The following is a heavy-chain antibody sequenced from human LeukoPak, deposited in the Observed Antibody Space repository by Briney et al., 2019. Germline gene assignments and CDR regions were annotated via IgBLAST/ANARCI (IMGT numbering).Heavy chain of an antibody. CDR3: TKEYFDYIAVYFDY. Sequence: GGSLRLSCAASGFTFSSYGMHWVRQAPGKGLEWVAFIRYDGSNNYYADSVKGRFTISRDNSKNTLYLQMNSLRAEDTAVYYCTKEYFDYIAVYFDYSSQGTLVTVSS. V-gene: IGHV3-30*02. CDR2: IRYDGSNN. CDR1: GFTFSSYG. D-gene: IGHD3-9*01. J-gene: IGHJ4*02.